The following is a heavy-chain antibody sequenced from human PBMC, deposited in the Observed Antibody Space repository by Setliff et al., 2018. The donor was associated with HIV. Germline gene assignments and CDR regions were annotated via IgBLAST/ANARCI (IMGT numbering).Heavy chain of an antibody. CDR1: GFTFSNFA. CDR2: ISRTGGST. Sequence: GGSLRLSCAAPGFTFSNFAMAWVRQAPGKGLEWVSGISRTGGSTYYAHSMRGRFTISRDNSNNTLYLQMNSLRADDTATYYCAKDEFSPLRSDSWGLGILVTVSS. J-gene: IGHJ4*02. D-gene: IGHD3-10*01. CDR3: AKDEFSPLRSDS. V-gene: IGHV3-23*01.